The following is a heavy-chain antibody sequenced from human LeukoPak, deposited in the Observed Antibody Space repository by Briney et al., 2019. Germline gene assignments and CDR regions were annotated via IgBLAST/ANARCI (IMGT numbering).Heavy chain of an antibody. CDR1: GFTFADYA. V-gene: IGHV3-49*03. D-gene: IGHD3-22*01. CDR3: STSSSGYSLDAFDI. CDR2: TASKIHGGII. J-gene: IGHJ3*02. Sequence: GGSLRLSCTASGFTFADYALSWFRQAPGKGLEWVGFTASKIHGGIIEYAAPVKGRFTISRDDYRSIAYLEMNSLKTEDTAVYYCSTSSSGYSLDAFDIWGQGTMVTVSS.